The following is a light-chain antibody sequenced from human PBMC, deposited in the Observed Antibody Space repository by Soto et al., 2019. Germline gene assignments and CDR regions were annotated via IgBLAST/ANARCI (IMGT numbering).Light chain of an antibody. CDR3: QQSYSAPLT. CDR1: QRINSY. CDR2: AAS. Sequence: DIQMTQSPSSLSASAGDRVTITCRASQRINSYLNWYQQKXGXAPKLLIYAASSLQSGVASRFSGSGSGTDLAPTISSLQLEDFATYFWQQSYSAPLTFGGWTKVDIK. J-gene: IGKJ4*01. V-gene: IGKV1-39*01.